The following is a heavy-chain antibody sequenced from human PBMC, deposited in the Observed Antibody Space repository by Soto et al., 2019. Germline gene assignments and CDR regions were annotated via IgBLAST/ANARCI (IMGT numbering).Heavy chain of an antibody. J-gene: IGHJ6*02. CDR2: IYYSGST. D-gene: IGHD6-13*01. Sequence: SETLSLTCTVSGGSISSYYWSWIRQPPGKGLEWIGYIYYSGSTNYNPSLKSRVTISVDTSKNQFSLKLSSVTAADTAVYYCARLVSWVLMDVWGQGTTVTVSS. V-gene: IGHV4-59*01. CDR1: GGSISSYY. CDR3: ARLVSWVLMDV.